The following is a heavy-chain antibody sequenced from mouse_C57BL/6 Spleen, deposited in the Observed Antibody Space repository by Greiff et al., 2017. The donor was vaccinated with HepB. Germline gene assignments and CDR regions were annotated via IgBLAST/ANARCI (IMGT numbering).Heavy chain of an antibody. V-gene: IGHV1-15*01. D-gene: IGHD1-1*01. CDR2: IDPETGGT. J-gene: IGHJ2*01. CDR3: TGDGSSPYYFDY. Sequence: QVHVKQSGAELVRPGASVTLSCKASGYTFTDYEMHWVKQTPVHGLEWIGAIDPETGGTAYNQKFKGKAILTADKSSSTAYMELRSLTSEDSAVYYCTGDGSSPYYFDYWGQGTTLTVSS. CDR1: GYTFTDYE.